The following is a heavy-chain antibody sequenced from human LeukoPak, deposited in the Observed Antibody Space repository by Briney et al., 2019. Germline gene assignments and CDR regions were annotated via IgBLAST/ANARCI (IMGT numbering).Heavy chain of an antibody. CDR2: IYYSGST. CDR3: TALVGSSSFISFDY. D-gene: IGHD6-6*01. CDR1: GGSISSSSYY. Sequence: PSETLSLTCTVSGGSISSSSYYWGWIRQPPGKGLEWIGSIYYSGSTYYNPSLKSPVTISVDTSKKQFSLKLSSVTAADTAVYYCTALVGSSSFISFDYWGQGTLVTVSS. V-gene: IGHV4-39*01. J-gene: IGHJ4*02.